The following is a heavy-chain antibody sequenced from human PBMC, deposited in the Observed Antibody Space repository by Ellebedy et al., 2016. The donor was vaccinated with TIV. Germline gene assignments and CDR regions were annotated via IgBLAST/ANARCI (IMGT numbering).Heavy chain of an antibody. Sequence: SETLSLTCAVYGGSFSGYYWSWIRQPPGKGLEWIGDMSHSGSTNYNPSLKSRVTISVDTSKNQFSLNLSSVTAADTAVYFCTSRASGRSDMGRVVYFCYWGQGALVTVSS. J-gene: IGHJ4*02. CDR1: GGSFSGYY. V-gene: IGHV4-34*01. D-gene: IGHD1-26*01. CDR2: MSHSGST. CDR3: TSRASGRSDMGRVVYFCY.